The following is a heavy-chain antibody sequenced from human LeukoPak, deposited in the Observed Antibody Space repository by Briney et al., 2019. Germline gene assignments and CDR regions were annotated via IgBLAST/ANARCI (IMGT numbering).Heavy chain of an antibody. CDR2: ISGSGGST. CDR1: GFTFSSYG. V-gene: IGHV3-23*01. D-gene: IGHD3-22*01. CDR3: AKGGYYYDSSGYPPPFDY. J-gene: IGHJ4*02. Sequence: GGTLRLSCAASGFTFSSYGMSWVRQAPGKGLEWVSAISGSGGSTYYADSVKGRFTISRDNSKNTLYLQMNSLRAEDTAVYYCAKGGYYYDSSGYPPPFDYWGQGTLVTVSS.